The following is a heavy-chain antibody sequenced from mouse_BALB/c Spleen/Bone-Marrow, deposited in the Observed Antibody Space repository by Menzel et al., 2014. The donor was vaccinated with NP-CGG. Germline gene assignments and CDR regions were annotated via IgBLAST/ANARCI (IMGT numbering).Heavy chain of an antibody. J-gene: IGHJ3*01. D-gene: IGHD2-3*01. CDR3: ARLGYYGGFAY. CDR1: GFDFSRYW. Sequence: EVMLVESGGGLVQPGGSLKLSCAASGFDFSRYWMGWGRQAPGKGLGWIGEINPDSTTINYTPSLKYKFIISRDNAKNTLFLQMSNVRSEDTALYYCARLGYYGGFAYWGQGTLVTVSA. V-gene: IGHV4-1*02. CDR2: INPDSTTI.